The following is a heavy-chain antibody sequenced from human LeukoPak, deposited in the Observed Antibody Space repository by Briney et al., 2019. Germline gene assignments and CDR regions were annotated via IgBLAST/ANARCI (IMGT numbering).Heavy chain of an antibody. J-gene: IGHJ4*02. CDR1: GFTINSYG. CDR2: ISSSSSYI. D-gene: IGHD2-2*01. CDR3: AKGSSASRPYYFDY. Sequence: GGSLRLSCAASGFTINSYGMNWVRQAPGKGLEWVSSISSSSSYIYYADSVKGRFTISRDNAKNSLYLHMNSLRAEDTAVYHCAKGSSASRPYYFDYWGQGTLVTVSS. V-gene: IGHV3-21*04.